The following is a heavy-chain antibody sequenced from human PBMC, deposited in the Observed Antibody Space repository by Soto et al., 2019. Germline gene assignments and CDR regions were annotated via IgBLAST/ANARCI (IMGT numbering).Heavy chain of an antibody. CDR3: ASAPFGVVLVSQWFDP. V-gene: IGHV3-7*01. CDR1: GFAFSNYW. D-gene: IGHD3-3*01. CDR2: INQDGNEK. J-gene: IGHJ5*02. Sequence: EVQLVESGGGLVQPGGSLRLSCAASGFAFSNYWMSWLRQAPGNGLEWVANINQDGNEKYYVDSMKGRFTVSRDNAKKSLYLQMNSLRAEDTAVYYCASAPFGVVLVSQWFDPWGQGTLVTVSS.